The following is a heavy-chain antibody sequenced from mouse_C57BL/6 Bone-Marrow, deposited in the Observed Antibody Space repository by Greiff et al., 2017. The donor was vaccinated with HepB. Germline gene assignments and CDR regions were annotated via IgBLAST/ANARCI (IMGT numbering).Heavy chain of an antibody. V-gene: IGHV5-12*01. CDR2: ISNGGGST. Sequence: EVQVVESGGGLVQPGGSLKLSCAASGFTFSDYYMYWVRQTPEKRLEWVAYISNGGGSTYYPDTVKGRFTISRDNAKNTLYLQMSRLKSEDTAMYYCVRRGLGFDYWGQGTTLTVSS. CDR3: VRRGLGFDY. D-gene: IGHD4-1*01. CDR1: GFTFSDYY. J-gene: IGHJ2*01.